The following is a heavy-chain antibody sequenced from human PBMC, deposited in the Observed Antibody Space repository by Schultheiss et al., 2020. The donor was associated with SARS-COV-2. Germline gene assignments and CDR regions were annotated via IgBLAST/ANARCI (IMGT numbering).Heavy chain of an antibody. Sequence: ASVKVSCKASGYTFSSYYMHWVRQAPGQGLEWMGWMNPNSGNTGYAQKLQGRVTITADESTSTAYMELSSLRSEDTAVYYCAKVSSSSGFDYWGQGTLVTVSS. CDR3: AKVSSSSGFDY. CDR1: GYTFSSYY. CDR2: MNPNSGNT. D-gene: IGHD6-6*01. V-gene: IGHV1-8*03. J-gene: IGHJ4*02.